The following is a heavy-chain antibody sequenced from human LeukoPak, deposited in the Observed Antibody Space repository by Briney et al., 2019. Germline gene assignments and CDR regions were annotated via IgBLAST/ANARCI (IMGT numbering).Heavy chain of an antibody. J-gene: IGHJ6*03. Sequence: GGSLRLSCAASGFTFNTYNMRWVRQAPGKGLEWVSSISTTSYIYYADSVEGRFTVSRDNAQSSLFLQMSSLRAEDTAVYYCARVVSAARSLPYYYYMDVWGKGTTVTVSS. D-gene: IGHD6-6*01. V-gene: IGHV3-21*01. CDR3: ARVVSAARSLPYYYYMDV. CDR2: ISTTSYI. CDR1: GFTFNTYN.